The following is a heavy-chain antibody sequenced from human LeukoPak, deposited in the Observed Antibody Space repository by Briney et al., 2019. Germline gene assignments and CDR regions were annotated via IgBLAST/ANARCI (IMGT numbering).Heavy chain of an antibody. D-gene: IGHD3-16*01. V-gene: IGHV4-38-2*02. J-gene: IGHJ6*03. CDR2: IYHSGST. CDR1: GYSISSGYY. CDR3: ARETSQKGAHYMDV. Sequence: PSETLSLTCTVSGYSISSGYYWGWIRQPPGKGLEWIGSIYHSGSTYYNPSLKSRVTISVDTSKNQFSLKLSSVTAAGTAVYFCARETSQKGAHYMDVWGKGTTVTISS.